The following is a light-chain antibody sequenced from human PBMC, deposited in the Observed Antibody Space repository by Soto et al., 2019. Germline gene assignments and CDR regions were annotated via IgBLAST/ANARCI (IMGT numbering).Light chain of an antibody. CDR2: EGT. CDR1: RSDVGSGSYNL. V-gene: IGLV2-23*01. Sequence: QSVLTQPASVSGSPGQPITISCTGTRSDVGSGSYNLVSWYQQRPGKAPKLMIYEGTKWPSGVSNRFSGSKSGNTASLTISGLQAEDEADYYCCSYAGSSTYVFGTGTKVTVL. J-gene: IGLJ1*01. CDR3: CSYAGSSTYV.